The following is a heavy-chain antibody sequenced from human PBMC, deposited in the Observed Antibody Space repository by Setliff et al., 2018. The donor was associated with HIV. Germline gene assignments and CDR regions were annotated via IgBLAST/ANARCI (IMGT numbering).Heavy chain of an antibody. CDR2: ISAYNGNT. J-gene: IGHJ4*02. Sequence: RASVKVSCKASGYTFNSYGINWVRQAPGQGLEWMGWISAYNGNTNYAQQLQGRVTMTTDTSTSTAYMELRSLRSDDTAVYYCARDGYYYDGSAYSTFDYWGQGTLVTVSS. CDR1: GYTFNSYG. CDR3: ARDGYYYDGSAYSTFDY. V-gene: IGHV1-18*01. D-gene: IGHD3-22*01.